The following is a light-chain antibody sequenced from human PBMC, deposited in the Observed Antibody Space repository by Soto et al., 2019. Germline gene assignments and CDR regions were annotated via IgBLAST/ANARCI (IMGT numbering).Light chain of an antibody. J-gene: IGKJ1*01. Sequence: IELTQSPATLSVSPGERATLSCRASQTISSNLAWYQQKPGQAPRLLIYGASTRATGIPARFSGSGSGKEFTLTISSLQSEDFAVYYCHQYNNWPLTWTFGQGTKVDIK. CDR3: HQYNNWPLTWT. CDR2: GAS. CDR1: QTISSN. V-gene: IGKV3-15*01.